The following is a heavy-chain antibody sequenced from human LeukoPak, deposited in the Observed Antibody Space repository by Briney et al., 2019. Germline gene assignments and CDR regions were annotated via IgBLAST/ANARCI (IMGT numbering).Heavy chain of an antibody. CDR3: ARNYYDSSGYYIDQFYFDY. Sequence: KSSETLPLTCSVSGDSITSSSFYWGWIRQSPGKGLEWIGSIYYSGNTYYNPSLKSRLTISLDTSKNQFSLKLSSVTAADTAVYYCARNYYDSSGYYIDQFYFDYWGQGTLVTVSS. J-gene: IGHJ4*02. CDR2: IYYSGNT. CDR1: GDSITSSSFY. V-gene: IGHV4-39*07. D-gene: IGHD3-22*01.